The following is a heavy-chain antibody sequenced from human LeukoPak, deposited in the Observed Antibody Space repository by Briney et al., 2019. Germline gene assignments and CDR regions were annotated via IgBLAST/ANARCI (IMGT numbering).Heavy chain of an antibody. CDR3: ARDLHCSSTSCYTSPYYYYMDV. Sequence: GGSLRLSCAASGFTFSSYSMNWVRQAPGKGLEWVSSISSSSSYIYYADSVKGRFTISRDNAKNSLYLQMNSLRAEDTAVYYCARDLHCSSTSCYTSPYYYYMDVWGKGTTVTVSS. D-gene: IGHD2-2*02. CDR1: GFTFSSYS. V-gene: IGHV3-21*01. J-gene: IGHJ6*03. CDR2: ISSSSSYI.